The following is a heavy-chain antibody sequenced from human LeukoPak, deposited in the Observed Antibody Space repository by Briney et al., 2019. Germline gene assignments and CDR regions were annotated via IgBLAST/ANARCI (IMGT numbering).Heavy chain of an antibody. J-gene: IGHJ6*03. CDR1: GGTFSNYA. Sequence: SVKVSCKASGGTFSNYAISWVRQAPGQGLEWMGGIIPIFGTANYAQKFQGRVTITTDESTSTAYMELSSLRSEDTAVYYCASGREYQLLYDYYYYMDVWGKGTTVTVSS. CDR2: IIPIFGTA. D-gene: IGHD2-2*01. V-gene: IGHV1-69*05. CDR3: ASGREYQLLYDYYYYMDV.